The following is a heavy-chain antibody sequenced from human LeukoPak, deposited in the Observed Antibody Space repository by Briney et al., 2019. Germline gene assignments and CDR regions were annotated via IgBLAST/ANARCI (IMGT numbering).Heavy chain of an antibody. J-gene: IGHJ3*02. D-gene: IGHD3-3*01. CDR3: ARVRNPPPKYDFWSGHGFDI. Sequence: SVKVSCKASGVTFSRHAISWVRQAPGQGLEWMGGIIPIFGTASYAQKFQGRLTITADESTTTAYMELSSLRSEDTAVYYCARVRNPPPKYDFWSGHGFDIWGQGTMVTVSS. CDR2: IIPIFGTA. CDR1: GVTFSRHA. V-gene: IGHV1-69*01.